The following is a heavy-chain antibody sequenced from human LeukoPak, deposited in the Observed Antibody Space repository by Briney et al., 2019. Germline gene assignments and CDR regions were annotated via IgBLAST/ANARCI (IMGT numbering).Heavy chain of an antibody. D-gene: IGHD2-2*01. CDR3: ARGETSSYDY. CDR2: IYSGGNT. J-gene: IGHJ4*02. Sequence: GGSLILSCAASGFTVSINYMSWVRQAPGKGLEWVSVIYSGGNTYYADSVKGRFTISRDNSKNTVYLQMNSLRAEDTAVYYCARGETSSYDYWGQGTLVTVSS. CDR1: GFTVSINY. V-gene: IGHV3-53*01.